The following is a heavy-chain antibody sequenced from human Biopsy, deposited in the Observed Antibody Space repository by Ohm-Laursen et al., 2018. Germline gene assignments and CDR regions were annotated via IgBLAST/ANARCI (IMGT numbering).Heavy chain of an antibody. J-gene: IGHJ6*02. V-gene: IGHV2-70*16. Sequence: TQTLTLTGTLSGFSLNTRGMSVTWIRQPPGKALEWLARIDWDAAKFYSESLKTRLTISKGTSENHVVLTLSDVAPVDTATYYCARIPILVVPAAIVYRHRRHLQGLDVWGQGTTVIVSS. D-gene: IGHD2-2*02. CDR1: GFSLNTRGMS. CDR3: ARIPILVVPAAIVYRHRRHLQGLDV. CDR2: IDWDAAK.